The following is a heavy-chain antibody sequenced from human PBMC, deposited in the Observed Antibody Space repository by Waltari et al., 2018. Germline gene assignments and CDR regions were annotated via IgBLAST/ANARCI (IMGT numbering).Heavy chain of an antibody. D-gene: IGHD3-10*01. J-gene: IGHJ4*02. CDR2: IYSGGST. CDR1: GFTFSSYA. V-gene: IGHV3-23*03. CDR3: AKVGMVRGVIDY. Sequence: EVQLLESGGGLVQPGGSLRLSCAASGFTFSSYAMSWVRQAPGKGLEWVSVIYSGGSTYYADSVKGRFTISRDNSKNTLYLQMNSLRAEDTAVYYCAKVGMVRGVIDYWGQGTLVTVSS.